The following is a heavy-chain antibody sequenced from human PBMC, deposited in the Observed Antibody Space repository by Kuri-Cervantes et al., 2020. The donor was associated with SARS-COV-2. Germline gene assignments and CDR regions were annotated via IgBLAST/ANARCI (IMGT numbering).Heavy chain of an antibody. CDR3: ASGEIAASGTIYYFDY. J-gene: IGHJ4*02. CDR1: GFTFSSYS. D-gene: IGHD1-7*01. V-gene: IGHV3-21*01. CDR2: ISSSSSYI. Sequence: ETLSLTCAASGFTFSSYSMNWVRQAPGEGLEWVSSISSSSSYIYYADSVKGRFTISRDNAKNSLYLQMNSLRAEDTAVYYCASGEIAASGTIYYFDYWGQGTLVTDSS.